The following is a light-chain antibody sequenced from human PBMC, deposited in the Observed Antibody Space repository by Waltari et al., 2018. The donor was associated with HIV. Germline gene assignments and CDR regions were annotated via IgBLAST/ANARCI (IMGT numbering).Light chain of an antibody. J-gene: IGLJ2*01. CDR3: AAWDDSLNGHVL. Sequence: QSVLTQPPSASGTPGQRVTFSCSGSSSNIGSNPVDWYQKLPGTAPRLLIYNNNQRASGVPDRCSGSKSGTSASLASSGLQSEDEADYYCAAWDDSLNGHVLFGGGTKMTVL. V-gene: IGLV1-44*01. CDR2: NNN. CDR1: SSNIGSNP.